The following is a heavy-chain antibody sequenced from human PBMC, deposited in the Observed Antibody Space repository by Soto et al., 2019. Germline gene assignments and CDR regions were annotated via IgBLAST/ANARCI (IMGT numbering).Heavy chain of an antibody. Sequence: PSETLSLTCTVSGGSITSYDWSWIRQPPGRGLEWIGYISNSESTKYNPSLKSRVTMSVDASKNQFSLKLSSVTAEDTAIYYCAKRGSGSQFDYWGQGTLVTVSS. CDR1: GGSITSYD. CDR2: ISNSEST. CDR3: AKRGSGSQFDY. J-gene: IGHJ4*02. V-gene: IGHV4-59*12. D-gene: IGHD1-26*01.